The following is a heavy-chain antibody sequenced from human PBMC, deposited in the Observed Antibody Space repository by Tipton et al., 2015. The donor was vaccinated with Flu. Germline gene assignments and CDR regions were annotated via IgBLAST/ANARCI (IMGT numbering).Heavy chain of an antibody. CDR2: IYYNGDT. Sequence: TLSLTCTVSGTSISAYYWNWIRQPPGRGPEWIGHIYYNGDTNYNPSLKSRITISIDTSSNQFSLRLRSVTAADTAVYFCASSTEHYDYVWGSYRISPYFDYWGQGTLFTVSS. D-gene: IGHD3-16*02. CDR1: GTSISAYY. J-gene: IGHJ4*02. CDR3: ASSTEHYDYVWGSYRISPYFDY. V-gene: IGHV4-59*01.